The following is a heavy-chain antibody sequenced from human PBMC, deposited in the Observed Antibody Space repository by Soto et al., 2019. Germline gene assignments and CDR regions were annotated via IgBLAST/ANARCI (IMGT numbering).Heavy chain of an antibody. CDR2: IWYDGSNK. CDR1: GFTFSSYG. Sequence: PEGSLRLSCAASGFTFSSYGMHWVRQAPGKGLEWVAVIWYDGSNKYYADSVKGRFTISRDNSKNTLYLQMNSLRAEDTAVYYCAREMVGRLRLGRYRGFGMDVWGQGTTVTVSS. CDR3: AREMVGRLRLGRYRGFGMDV. D-gene: IGHD5-18*01. V-gene: IGHV3-33*01. J-gene: IGHJ6*02.